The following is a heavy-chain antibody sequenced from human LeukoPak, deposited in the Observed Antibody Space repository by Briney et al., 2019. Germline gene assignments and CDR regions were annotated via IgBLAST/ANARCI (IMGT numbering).Heavy chain of an antibody. CDR3: AKSHIAVAGAASGAFDI. CDR1: GFTFSSYA. J-gene: IGHJ3*02. D-gene: IGHD6-19*01. V-gene: IGHV3-23*01. CDR2: ISGSGGST. Sequence: GGSLRLSCAASGFTFSSYAMSWVRQAPGKGLEWVSAISGSGGSTYYADSVKGRFTISRDNSKNTLYLQMNSLRAEDTAVYYCAKSHIAVAGAASGAFDIWGQGTMVTVSS.